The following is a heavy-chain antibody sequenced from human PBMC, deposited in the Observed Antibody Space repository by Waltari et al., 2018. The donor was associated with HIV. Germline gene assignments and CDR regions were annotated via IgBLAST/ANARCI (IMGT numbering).Heavy chain of an antibody. Sequence: QVQLQESGPGLVKPSETLSLTCTVSGGSISSYYWSWIRQPPGKGLEWIVYIYYSGRPNYNPSLKSRVTISVDTSKNQFSLKLSSVTAADTAVYYCARQGYDILTGYPLSQDYYYGMDVWGQGTTVTVSS. V-gene: IGHV4-59*08. J-gene: IGHJ6*02. CDR1: GGSISSYY. CDR3: ARQGYDILTGYPLSQDYYYGMDV. CDR2: IYYSGRP. D-gene: IGHD3-9*01.